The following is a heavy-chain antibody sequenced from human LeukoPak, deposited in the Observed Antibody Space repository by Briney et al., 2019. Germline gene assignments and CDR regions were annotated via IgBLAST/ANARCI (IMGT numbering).Heavy chain of an antibody. CDR2: ISYDGSNK. J-gene: IGHJ4*02. D-gene: IGHD1/OR15-1a*01. V-gene: IGHV3-30*03. CDR1: GFTFSSYG. Sequence: PGGSLRLSCAASGFTFSSYGMHWVRQAPGKGLEWVAVISYDGSNKYYADSVKGRFTISRDNSKNTLYLQMNSLRAEDTAVYYCARNNVGYYFDYWGQGTLVTVSS. CDR3: ARNNVGYYFDY.